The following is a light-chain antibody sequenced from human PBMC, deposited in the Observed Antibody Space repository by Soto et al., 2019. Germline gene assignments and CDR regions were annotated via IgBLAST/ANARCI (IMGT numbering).Light chain of an antibody. CDR1: QSVSGNY. V-gene: IGKV3-20*01. J-gene: IGKJ2*01. Sequence: NVLTQSPGTLSLSPGERATLSCRASQSVSGNYLGWYQQKPGQAPRLLIYVASTRATGIPDRFSGSGSGTDFTLPISRLEPEDFAVYYCQQYGDAPHTFGQGTKLEIK. CDR2: VAS. CDR3: QQYGDAPHT.